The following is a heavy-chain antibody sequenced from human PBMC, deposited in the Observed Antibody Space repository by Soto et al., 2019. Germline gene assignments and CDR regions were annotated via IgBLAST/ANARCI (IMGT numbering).Heavy chain of an antibody. CDR3: ATANIVATIEAWGIDY. V-gene: IGHV3-23*01. CDR1: GFTFSSYA. D-gene: IGHD5-12*01. CDR2: ISDIGGST. Sequence: EVQLLESGGGLVQPGGSLRLSCAASGFTFSSYAMSWVRQAPGKGLEWVSAISDIGGSTYYIDSVKGRFTISRDNSKNTLYLQMNSLRAEDTAVYYCATANIVATIEAWGIDYWGQGTLVTVSS. J-gene: IGHJ4*02.